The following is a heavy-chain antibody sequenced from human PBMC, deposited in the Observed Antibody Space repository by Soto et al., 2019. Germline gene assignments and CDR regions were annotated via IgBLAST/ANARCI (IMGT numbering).Heavy chain of an antibody. CDR2: LFYRGST. J-gene: IGHJ4*02. CDR1: GGYIGTFA. D-gene: IGHD4-17*01. CDR3: ARGLRWNDY. Sequence: TWTVVGGYIGTFAVSWIRQTTGRGLEWISSLFYRGSTDYNPSLRSRVTISVDTSKNGFSLKLSSVTAADTAVYYCARGLRWNDYWGQGTLVTVSS. V-gene: IGHV4-59*01.